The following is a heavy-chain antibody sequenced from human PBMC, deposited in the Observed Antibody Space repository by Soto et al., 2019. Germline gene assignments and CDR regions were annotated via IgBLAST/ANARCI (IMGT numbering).Heavy chain of an antibody. Sequence: ASVKVSCKASGYIFTDYAMHWVRQAPGQRLEWMGWINVGNGNTKYSQNFQARVTITRDTSASTAYMDLSSLRSEDTAVYYCGRGAGYCGGDCWTDYYYAMDVWGQGTTVTVSS. CDR1: GYIFTDYA. CDR2: INVGNGNT. J-gene: IGHJ6*02. V-gene: IGHV1-3*01. CDR3: GRGAGYCGGDCWTDYYYAMDV. D-gene: IGHD2-21*02.